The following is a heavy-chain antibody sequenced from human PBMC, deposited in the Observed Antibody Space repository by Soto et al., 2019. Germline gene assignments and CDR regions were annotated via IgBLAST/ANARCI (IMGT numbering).Heavy chain of an antibody. V-gene: IGHV4-39*01. CDR3: ARPKEGAIYY. J-gene: IGHJ4*02. Sequence: SETLSLTCTFSGGSFSSSSYYWGWIRQPPGKGLEWIGSIYYSGSTYYNPSLKSRVTISVDTSKNQFSLKLSSVTAADTAVYYCARPKEGAIYYWGQGTLVTVSS. D-gene: IGHD1-26*01. CDR1: GGSFSSSSYY. CDR2: IYYSGST.